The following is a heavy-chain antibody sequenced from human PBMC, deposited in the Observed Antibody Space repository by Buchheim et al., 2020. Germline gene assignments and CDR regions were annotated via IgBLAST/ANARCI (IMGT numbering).Heavy chain of an antibody. CDR1: GFVFNNYW. J-gene: IGHJ4*02. V-gene: IGHV3-7*01. CDR3: MGGGYSSS. CDR2: IKPDGSGK. D-gene: IGHD4-11*01. Sequence: EVQLVESGGDLVQPGGSLRLSCTTSGFVFNNYWMNWVRQAPGKGLEWVANIKPDGSGKFYVDFVKGRFTVSRDNAKNSVSLQMNSLRVEDTAVYYCMGGGYSSSWGQGTL.